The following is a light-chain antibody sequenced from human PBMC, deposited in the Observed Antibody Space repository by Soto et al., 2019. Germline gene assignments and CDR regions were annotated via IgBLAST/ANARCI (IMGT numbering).Light chain of an antibody. CDR2: SND. J-gene: IGLJ2*01. CDR3: ATWDDSLSGVL. V-gene: IGLV1-47*02. CDR1: SSNIETND. Sequence: QSALTQPPSASGTPGQRVTISCSGSSSNIETNDIYWHQQLPGSAPKLLIYSNDQRPSGVPDRFSASKSGTSASLAISELRSEDEAEYFCATWDDSLSGVLFGGGTKLTVL.